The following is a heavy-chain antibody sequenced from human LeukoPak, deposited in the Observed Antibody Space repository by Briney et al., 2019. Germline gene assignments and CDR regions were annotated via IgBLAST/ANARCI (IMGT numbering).Heavy chain of an antibody. J-gene: IGHJ4*02. Sequence: SETLSLTCTVSGGSISTYYWSWIRQPPGKGLEWIGYIHYSGTTNYNPSLKNRVTISLDTSKNQFSLNLSSVTAADAAVYYCARMGGYSGYATHWGQGTLVTVSS. D-gene: IGHD5-12*01. CDR3: ARMGGYSGYATH. V-gene: IGHV4-59*08. CDR1: GGSISTYY. CDR2: IHYSGTT.